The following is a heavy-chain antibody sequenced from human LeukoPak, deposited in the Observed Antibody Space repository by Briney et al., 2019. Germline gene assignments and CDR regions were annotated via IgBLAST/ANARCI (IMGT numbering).Heavy chain of an antibody. CDR1: GFTFDDYA. Sequence: GGSLRLSCAASGFTFDDYAMHWVRQAPGKGLEWVSGISWNGGSLAYADSVKGRFTISRDNAKNTLYRQMNSLRAEDTAVYYCARSGSWSPFDYYCQGTLVTVSS. CDR3: ARSGSWSPFDY. J-gene: IGHJ4*02. V-gene: IGHV3-9*01. D-gene: IGHD6-13*01. CDR2: ISWNGGSL.